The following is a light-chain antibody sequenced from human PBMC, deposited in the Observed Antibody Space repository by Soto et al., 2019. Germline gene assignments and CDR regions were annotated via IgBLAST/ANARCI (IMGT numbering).Light chain of an antibody. Sequence: QSALTQPASVSGSPGQSITISCTGTSSDVGGYNFVSWYQHHPDRAPQLIIYGVKNRPSGVSTRFSGSKSAYTATLTISGLQTEDEADYYCCSYTVNNTRVVFGGGTKLTVL. V-gene: IGLV2-14*01. J-gene: IGLJ2*01. CDR3: CSYTVNNTRVV. CDR1: SSDVGGYNF. CDR2: GVK.